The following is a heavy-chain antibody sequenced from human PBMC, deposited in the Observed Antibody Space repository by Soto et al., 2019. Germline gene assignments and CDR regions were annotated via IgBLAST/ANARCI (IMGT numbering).Heavy chain of an antibody. CDR3: ARDRDYYDSSGYCDY. CDR1: GFTFSSYE. CDR2: ISSSGSTI. J-gene: IGHJ4*02. Sequence: GGSLRLSCAASGFTFSSYEMNWVRQAPGKGLEWVPYISSSGSTIYYADSVKGRFTISRDNAENSLYLQMNSLRAEDTAVYYCARDRDYYDSSGYCDYWGQGTLVTVSS. V-gene: IGHV3-48*03. D-gene: IGHD3-22*01.